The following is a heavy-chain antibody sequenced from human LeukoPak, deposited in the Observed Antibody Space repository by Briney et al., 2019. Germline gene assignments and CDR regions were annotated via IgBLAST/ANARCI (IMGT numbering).Heavy chain of an antibody. Sequence: GGSLRLSCAASGFTFSSYEMNWVRQAPGKGLEWVSYISSSGSTIYYADSVKGRFNISRDNSKNTLFLEMKSLKVDDTAIYYCAKGVRRWLQSGGLKFYYYMDVWGKGTTVTISS. D-gene: IGHD5-24*01. CDR3: AKGVRRWLQSGGLKFYYYMDV. J-gene: IGHJ6*03. V-gene: IGHV3-48*03. CDR2: ISSSGSTI. CDR1: GFTFSSYE.